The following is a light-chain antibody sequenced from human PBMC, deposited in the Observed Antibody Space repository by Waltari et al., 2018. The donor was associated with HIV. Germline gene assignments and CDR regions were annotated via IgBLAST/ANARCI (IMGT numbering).Light chain of an antibody. CDR1: NIGSKS. CDR3: QVWDTTTDQWV. V-gene: IGLV3-21*04. J-gene: IGLJ3*02. Sequence: SYVLTQPPSVSVDPGETARITCGGTNIGSKSVKWYQQKPGQAPVLLIHEDNDRPSGIPARFAVSISGNTATLTISRVEAGDEADYYCQVWDTTTDQWVFGGGTELAVL. CDR2: EDN.